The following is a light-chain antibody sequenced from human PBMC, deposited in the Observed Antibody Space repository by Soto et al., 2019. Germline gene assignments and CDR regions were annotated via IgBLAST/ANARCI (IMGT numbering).Light chain of an antibody. CDR2: EGI. Sequence: QSVLTQPASVSGSPGQSITISCTGTSSTVGGFNVVSWYHQHPGKAPKVIIYEGIKRPSGVSNRFSGSNSGSTASLTISGLQAEDEADYYCCSYVGATTYVFGTGTKVT. V-gene: IGLV2-23*01. CDR1: SSTVGGFNV. CDR3: CSYVGATTYV. J-gene: IGLJ1*01.